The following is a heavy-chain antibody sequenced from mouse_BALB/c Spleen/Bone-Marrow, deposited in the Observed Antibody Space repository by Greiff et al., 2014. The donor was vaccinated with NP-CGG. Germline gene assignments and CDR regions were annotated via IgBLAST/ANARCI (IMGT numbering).Heavy chain of an antibody. V-gene: IGHV2-9*02. CDR2: IWAGGST. CDR3: ARVYLWYFDV. D-gene: IGHD2-3*01. J-gene: IGHJ1*01. Sequence: VNLVESGPGLVAPSQSLSITCTVSGFSLTSYGVHWVRQPPGKGLEWLGVIWAGGSTNYNSALMSRLSISKDNSKSQVSLKMNSLQTDDTAMYYCARVYLWYFDVWGAGTTVTVSS. CDR1: GFSLTSYG.